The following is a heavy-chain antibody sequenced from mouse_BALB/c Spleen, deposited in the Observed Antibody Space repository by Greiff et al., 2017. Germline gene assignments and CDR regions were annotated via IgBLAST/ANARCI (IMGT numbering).Heavy chain of an antibody. CDR1: GYSFTSYW. CDR3: TRSYGKGGYFDY. J-gene: IGHJ2*01. D-gene: IGHD2-1*01. CDR2: IYPGNSDT. V-gene: IGHV1-5*01. Sequence: EVQLQQSGTVLARPGASVKMSCKASGYSFTSYWMHWVKQRPGQGLEWIGAIYPGNSDTSYNQKFKGKAKLTAVTSASTAYMELSSLTNEDSAVYYCTRSYGKGGYFDYWGQGTTLTVSS.